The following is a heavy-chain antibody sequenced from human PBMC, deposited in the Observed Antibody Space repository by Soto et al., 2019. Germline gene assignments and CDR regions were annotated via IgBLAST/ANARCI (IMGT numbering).Heavy chain of an antibody. CDR3: AKGRSYYYYYGVDV. J-gene: IGHJ6*02. Sequence: GGSLRLSWAASGFTFSNCAMGWVRQAPGKGLEWVSDIIDSGASTYYADSVKGRFTISRDNSKSTLYLQMNSLRAEDTALYYCAKGRSYYYYYGVDVWGQGTTVTVSS. V-gene: IGHV3-23*01. CDR2: IIDSGAST. CDR1: GFTFSNCA.